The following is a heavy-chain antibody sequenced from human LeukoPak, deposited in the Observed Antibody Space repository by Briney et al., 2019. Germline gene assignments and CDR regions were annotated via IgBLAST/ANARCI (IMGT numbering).Heavy chain of an antibody. CDR3: ARFYGGNSHFDY. CDR1: GGSFSGYY. Sequence: SETLSLTCAVYGGSFSGYYWSWIRQPPGKGLEWIGYIYYSGSTYYNPSLKSRVTISVDTSKNQFSLKLSSVTAADTAVYYCARFYGGNSHFDYWGQGTLVTVSS. CDR2: IYYSGST. J-gene: IGHJ4*02. D-gene: IGHD4-23*01. V-gene: IGHV4-30-4*08.